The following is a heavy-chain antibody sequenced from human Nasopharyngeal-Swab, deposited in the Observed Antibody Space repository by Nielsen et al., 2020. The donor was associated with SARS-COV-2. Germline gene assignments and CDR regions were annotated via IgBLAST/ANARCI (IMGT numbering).Heavy chain of an antibody. J-gene: IGHJ3*02. CDR3: ASPYSGSYLDAFDI. Sequence: GESLKISCAASGFTFSSYAMHWVRQAPGKGPEWVAVISYDGSNKYYADSVKGRFTISRDNSKNTLYLQMNSLRAKDTAVYYCASPYSGSYLDAFDIWGQGTMVTVSS. CDR2: ISYDGSNK. D-gene: IGHD1-26*01. CDR1: GFTFSSYA. V-gene: IGHV3-30-3*01.